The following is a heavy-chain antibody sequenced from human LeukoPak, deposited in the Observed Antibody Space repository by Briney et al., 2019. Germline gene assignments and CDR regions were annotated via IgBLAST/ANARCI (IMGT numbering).Heavy chain of an antibody. Sequence: PSETPSLTCAVSGGSISSGGYSWSWIRQPPGKGLEWIGYIYHSGSTYYNPSLKSRVTISVDRSKNQFSLKLSSVTAADTAVYYCARGSRGSGYKNWGQGTLVTVSS. CDR1: GGSISSGGYS. V-gene: IGHV4-30-2*01. CDR2: IYHSGST. D-gene: IGHD3-22*01. J-gene: IGHJ4*02. CDR3: ARGSRGSGYKN.